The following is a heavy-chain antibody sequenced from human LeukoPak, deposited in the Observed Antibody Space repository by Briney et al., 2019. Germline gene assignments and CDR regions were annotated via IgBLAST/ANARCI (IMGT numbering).Heavy chain of an antibody. CDR3: ARYLVGAWDPGYYFDY. Sequence: SETLSLTCTVSGGSISSYYWSWIRQPPGKGLEWIGYIYYSGSTNYNPSLKSRVTISVDTSKNQFSLKLSSVTAADTAVYYCARYLVGAWDPGYYFDYWGQGTLVTVSS. D-gene: IGHD1-26*01. V-gene: IGHV4-59*01. J-gene: IGHJ4*02. CDR1: GGSISSYY. CDR2: IYYSGST.